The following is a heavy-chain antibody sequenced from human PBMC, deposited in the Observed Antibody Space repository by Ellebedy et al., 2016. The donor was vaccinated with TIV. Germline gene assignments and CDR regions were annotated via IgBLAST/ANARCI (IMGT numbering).Heavy chain of an antibody. CDR3: ASDGSYGDFLSPTHAFEM. D-gene: IGHD4-17*01. V-gene: IGHV3-7*01. J-gene: IGHJ3*02. CDR2: IKQDGSEK. Sequence: GGSLRLSCAASGFSFRSYWMSWVRQAPGKGLEWVANIKQDGSEKYYVDSVRGRFTISRDNAKNSLYPQMNSLRAEDTAVYYCASDGSYGDFLSPTHAFEMWGQGTMITVSS. CDR1: GFSFRSYW.